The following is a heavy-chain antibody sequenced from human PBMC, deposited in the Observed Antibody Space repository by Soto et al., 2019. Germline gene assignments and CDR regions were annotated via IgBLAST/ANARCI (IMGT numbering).Heavy chain of an antibody. CDR3: ARRLYYDSSGFEGGGMDV. J-gene: IGHJ6*04. V-gene: IGHV4-39*01. CDR1: GGYISSSSYY. D-gene: IGHD3-22*01. CDR2: IYYSGST. Sequence: SETLSLTSTVSGGYISSSSYYWGWIRQPPGKGLEWIGSIYYSGSTYYNPSLKSRVTISVDTSKNQFSLKLSSVTAADTAVYYCARRLYYDSSGFEGGGMDVWGKGTTVTVSS.